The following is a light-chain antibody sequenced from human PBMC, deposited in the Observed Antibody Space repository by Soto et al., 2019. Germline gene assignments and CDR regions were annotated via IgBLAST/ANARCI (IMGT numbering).Light chain of an antibody. CDR3: LSYAGSYIDV. V-gene: IGLV2-11*01. CDR1: GNDIGGYNS. CDR2: DVS. Sequence: QSALTQPRSVSGSPGQSVTISCTGTGNDIGGYNSVSWYQQHPGKAPKLIIYDVSKRPSGVPDRFSASKSGNTASLTISGLQAEDEAEYYCLSYAGSYIDVFGTGTKLTVL. J-gene: IGLJ1*01.